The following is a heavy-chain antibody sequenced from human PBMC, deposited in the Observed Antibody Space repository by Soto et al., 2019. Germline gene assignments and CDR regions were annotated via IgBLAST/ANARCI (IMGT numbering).Heavy chain of an antibody. CDR2: IIPIFGTA. V-gene: IGHV1-69*13. CDR1: GGPFSSYA. CDR3: ASKSSSGWSPPSDPASDAFDI. D-gene: IGHD6-19*01. Sequence: SVKVSCKASGGPFSSYAISWVRQAPGQGLEWMGGIIPIFGTANYAQKFQGRVTITADESTSTAYMELSSLRSEDTAVYYCASKSSSGWSPPSDPASDAFDIWGQGTMVTVSS. J-gene: IGHJ3*02.